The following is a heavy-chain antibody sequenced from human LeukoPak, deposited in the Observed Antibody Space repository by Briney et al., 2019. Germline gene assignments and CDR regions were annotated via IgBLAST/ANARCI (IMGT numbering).Heavy chain of an antibody. Sequence: SETLSLTCTVSGGSISSSSYYWGWIRQPPGKGLEWIGSIYYSGSTYYNPSLKSRVTISVDTSKNQFSLKLSSVTAADTAVYYCASMTTVTPLDYWGQGTLVTVSS. CDR2: IYYSGST. CDR1: GGSISSSSYY. CDR3: ASMTTVTPLDY. D-gene: IGHD4-17*01. V-gene: IGHV4-39*07. J-gene: IGHJ4*02.